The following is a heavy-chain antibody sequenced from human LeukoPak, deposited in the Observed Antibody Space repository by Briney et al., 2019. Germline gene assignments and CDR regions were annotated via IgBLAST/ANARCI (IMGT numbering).Heavy chain of an antibody. Sequence: GGSLRLSCAASGFTFSSYGMHWVRQAPGKGLEWVAVISYDGSNKYYADSVKGRFTISRDNSKNTLYLQMNSLRAEDTAVYYCAKDSEFRTTMTTRHYYYYYMDVWGKGTTVTVSS. CDR3: AKDSEFRTTMTTRHYYYYYMDV. CDR1: GFTFSSYG. D-gene: IGHD4-17*01. J-gene: IGHJ6*03. V-gene: IGHV3-30*18. CDR2: ISYDGSNK.